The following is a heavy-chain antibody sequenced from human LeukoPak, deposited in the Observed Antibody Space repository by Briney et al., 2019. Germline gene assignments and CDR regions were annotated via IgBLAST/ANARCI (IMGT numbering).Heavy chain of an antibody. CDR1: GESLNSSEYY. Sequence: SETLRLTCTVSGESLNSSEYYWGWIRQPPGKGLEWIGTVYYTGSTYYKPSLKSRLTISVDRSKNHCSLKMNSVTAADTGVYYCASHCNGDPFDYWGQGILVTVSS. D-gene: IGHD3-10*01. CDR2: VYYTGST. J-gene: IGHJ4*02. V-gene: IGHV4-39*02. CDR3: ASHCNGDPFDY.